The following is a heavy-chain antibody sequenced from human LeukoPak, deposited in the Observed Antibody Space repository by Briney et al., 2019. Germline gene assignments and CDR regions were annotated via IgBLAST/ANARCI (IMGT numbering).Heavy chain of an antibody. CDR3: AREGHGPQNYYYYYYMDV. V-gene: IGHV1-46*03. Sequence: ASVKVSCKASGYTLTIYYMHWVRQAPGQGLEWMGIINPSGGSTSYAQKFQGRVTITRDTSTSTVYMELSSLRSEDTAVYYCAREGHGPQNYYYYYYMDVWGKGTTVTVSS. CDR2: INPSGGST. J-gene: IGHJ6*03. D-gene: IGHD2-8*01. CDR1: GYTLTIYY.